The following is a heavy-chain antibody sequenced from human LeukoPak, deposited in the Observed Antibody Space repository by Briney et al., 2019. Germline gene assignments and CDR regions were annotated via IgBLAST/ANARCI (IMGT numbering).Heavy chain of an antibody. CDR3: ARVRYYDSSAGDFDY. CDR1: GYTFTGYY. CDR2: INPNSGGA. V-gene: IGHV1-2*02. J-gene: IGHJ4*02. D-gene: IGHD3-22*01. Sequence: ASVKVSCKASGYTFTGYYMHWVRQAPGQGLEWMGWINPNSGGANYAQKFQGRVTMTRDTSISTAYMELSRLRSDDTAVYYCARVRYYDSSAGDFDYWGQGTLVTVSS.